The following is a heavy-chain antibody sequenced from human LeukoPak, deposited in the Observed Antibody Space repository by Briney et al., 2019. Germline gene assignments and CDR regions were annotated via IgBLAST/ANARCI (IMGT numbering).Heavy chain of an antibody. CDR1: GGSFSGYY. D-gene: IGHD1-26*01. CDR2: INHSGST. Sequence: PSETLSLTCAVYGGSFSGYYWSWIRQPPGKGLEWMWEINHSGSTNHNPSLKSRVTISVDTSKNQFSLKLSSVPAADTAVYYCAREGAPGYDPWGQGTLVTVSS. V-gene: IGHV4-34*01. J-gene: IGHJ5*02. CDR3: AREGAPGYDP.